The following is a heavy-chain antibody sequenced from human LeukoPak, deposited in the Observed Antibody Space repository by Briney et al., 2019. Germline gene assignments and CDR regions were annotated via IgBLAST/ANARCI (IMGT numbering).Heavy chain of an antibody. V-gene: IGHV3-7*04. J-gene: IGHJ3*02. D-gene: IGHD4-23*01. CDR1: GFIFSDAW. CDR3: ARVGRLRWKDAFDI. CDR2: IKQDGSEK. Sequence: GGSLRLSCAASGFIFSDAWLSWVRQAPGKGLEWVANIKQDGSEKYYVDSVKGRFTISRDNAKNSLYLQMNSLRAEDTAVYYCARVGRLRWKDAFDIWGQGTMVTVSS.